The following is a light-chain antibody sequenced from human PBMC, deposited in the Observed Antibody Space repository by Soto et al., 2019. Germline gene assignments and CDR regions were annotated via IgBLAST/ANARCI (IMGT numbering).Light chain of an antibody. CDR1: SSDVGGYNY. Sequence: QSVLTQPRSVSGSPGRSVTISCTGTSSDVGGYNYVSWYQQHPGKAPKLMIYDVSKRPSGVPDRFSGSKSGNTASLTISGLQAEDEADYYCCSYAGSYTSLYVFGTGTQLTVL. CDR2: DVS. V-gene: IGLV2-11*01. J-gene: IGLJ1*01. CDR3: CSYAGSYTSLYV.